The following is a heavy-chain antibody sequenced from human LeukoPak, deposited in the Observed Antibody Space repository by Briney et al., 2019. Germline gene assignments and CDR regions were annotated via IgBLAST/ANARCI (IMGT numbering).Heavy chain of an antibody. CDR2: MYYSGST. CDR3: ARELDPTSTNNPHFYYHMDV. CDR1: GGSISAYS. D-gene: IGHD1/OR15-1a*01. V-gene: IGHV4-59*01. J-gene: IGHJ6*03. Sequence: SETLSLTCTVSGGSISAYSWAWIRQPPGKGLEWIGLMYYSGSTKYNTSLESRVTISTDTSKKWFSLNLSSVTAADTAIYYCARELDPTSTNNPHFYYHMDVWGKGTMVTVSS.